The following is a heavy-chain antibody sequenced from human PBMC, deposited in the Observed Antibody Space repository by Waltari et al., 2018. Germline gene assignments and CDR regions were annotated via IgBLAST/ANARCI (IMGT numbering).Heavy chain of an antibody. CDR3: AKDAFGNTYLDF. CDR1: GFTFSNFG. Sequence: QVNLVESGGGVVQPGGSLRLSCTTSGFTFSNFGMHVVRQAPGKGLEWVALIWFDGSDKFYADSVRGRFTISRDNSARTLYLDMDSLRLDDTAMYYCAKDAFGNTYLDFWGQGTLVTVSS. CDR2: IWFDGSDK. V-gene: IGHV3-30*02. J-gene: IGHJ4*02. D-gene: IGHD2-2*02.